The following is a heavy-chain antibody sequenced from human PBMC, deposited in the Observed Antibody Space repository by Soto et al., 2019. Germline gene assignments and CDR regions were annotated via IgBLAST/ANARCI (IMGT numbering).Heavy chain of an antibody. Sequence: QVQLVQSGAEVKKPGASVKVSCKASGYTFTGYYMHWVRQAPGQGLEGMGWINPNSGGTNYAQKFQGLVTMTRDTSISTAYMELSRLRSDDTAVYYCARDYDSRGYYYFDYWGQGTLVTVSS. J-gene: IGHJ4*02. CDR3: ARDYDSRGYYYFDY. CDR1: GYTFTGYY. D-gene: IGHD3-22*01. CDR2: INPNSGGT. V-gene: IGHV1-2*04.